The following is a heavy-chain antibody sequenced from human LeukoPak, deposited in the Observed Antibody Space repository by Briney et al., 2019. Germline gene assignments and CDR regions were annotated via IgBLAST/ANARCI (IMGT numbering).Heavy chain of an antibody. CDR1: GFVFSSYW. CDR2: IYTNGSYT. Sequence: GGSLRLSCAASGFVFSSYWMHWVRQVPGRGLVWVSRIYTNGSYTNYADSVKGRFTISRDNAKNTLSLHMNSLRAEDMGVYYCARGDDESLDHWRQGTLVTVSS. V-gene: IGHV3-74*01. J-gene: IGHJ4*02. CDR3: ARGDDESLDH. D-gene: IGHD3-16*01.